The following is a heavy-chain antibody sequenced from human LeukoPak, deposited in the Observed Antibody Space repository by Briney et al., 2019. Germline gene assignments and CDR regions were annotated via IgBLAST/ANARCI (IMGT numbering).Heavy chain of an antibody. CDR2: IDSNSRTI. D-gene: IGHD2-15*01. Sequence: GGSLRLSCAASGFTFSTYEMDWVRQAPGKGLEWISYIDSNSRTIHYADSVRGRLTISRDNAKNSLFLQMNSLRAEDTAVYYCVREYCSGGSCSDAFDIWGQGTMVTVSS. CDR1: GFTFSTYE. V-gene: IGHV3-48*03. J-gene: IGHJ3*02. CDR3: VREYCSGGSCSDAFDI.